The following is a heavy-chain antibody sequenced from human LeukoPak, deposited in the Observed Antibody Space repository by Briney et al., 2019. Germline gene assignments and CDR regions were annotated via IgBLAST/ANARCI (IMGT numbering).Heavy chain of an antibody. Sequence: SVKVSCKASGGTFSSYAISWVRQAPGQGLEWMGGIIPIFGTANYAQKFQGRVTITTDESTSTAYMELSSLRSEDTAVYYCAKDLGCSGGSCYSSGYWGQGTLVTVSS. D-gene: IGHD2-15*01. J-gene: IGHJ4*02. V-gene: IGHV1-69*05. CDR3: AKDLGCSGGSCYSSGY. CDR1: GGTFSSYA. CDR2: IIPIFGTA.